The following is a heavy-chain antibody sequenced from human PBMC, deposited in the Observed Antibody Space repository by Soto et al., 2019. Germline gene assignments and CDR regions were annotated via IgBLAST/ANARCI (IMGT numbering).Heavy chain of an antibody. J-gene: IGHJ4*02. V-gene: IGHV5-51*01. CDR2: IYPGDSDT. CDR3: ARRTSTSGCRHYFDF. Sequence: GESLKISCKGSGYTFTNYWIGWVRQMPGKGLEWMGIIYPGDSDTKYNPSFQGQVTISADKSITTTHLQWSSLKASGTAIYYCARRTSTSGCRHYFDFWGQGTLVTVSS. CDR1: GYTFTNYW. D-gene: IGHD6-19*01.